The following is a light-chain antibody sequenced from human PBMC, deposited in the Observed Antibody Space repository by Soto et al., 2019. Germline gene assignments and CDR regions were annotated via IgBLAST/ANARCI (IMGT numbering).Light chain of an antibody. CDR2: GAS. V-gene: IGKV3-11*01. J-gene: IGKJ5*01. Sequence: EILLTQSPATLSVSPGERATLSCRASQSVSSNLAWYQQKPGQAPSLLIYGASTRATGIPARFSGSGSGTDFTLTISSLEPEDFAVYYCQQRSNWPPITFGQGTRLEIK. CDR1: QSVSSN. CDR3: QQRSNWPPIT.